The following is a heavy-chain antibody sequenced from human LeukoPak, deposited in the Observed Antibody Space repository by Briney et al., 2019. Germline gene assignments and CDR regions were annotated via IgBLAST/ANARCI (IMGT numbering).Heavy chain of an antibody. Sequence: GGSLRLSCAASGFTFSSSAMSWVRQAPGKGLEWVSSISGSGSGGSTYYANSVKGRFTISRDNSKNTLYLQMNSLRAEDTAVYYCAKSGYNRFDYWGQGTLVTVSS. V-gene: IGHV3-23*01. J-gene: IGHJ4*02. D-gene: IGHD5-24*01. CDR2: ISGSGSGGST. CDR1: GFTFSSSA. CDR3: AKSGYNRFDY.